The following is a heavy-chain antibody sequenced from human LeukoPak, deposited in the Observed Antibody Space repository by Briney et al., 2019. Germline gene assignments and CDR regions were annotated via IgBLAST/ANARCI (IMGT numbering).Heavy chain of an antibody. Sequence: GGSLRLSCVASGFTFSDFYMTWFRQTPGKGLEWVSEISGFTGSTNYADSVRGRFTISRDNSKNSLYLQMTRLSPEDTAVYFCARKCVVAVPGRIVNWFDHWGQGTLVTVPS. D-gene: IGHD6-19*01. J-gene: IGHJ5*02. CDR1: GFTFSDFY. V-gene: IGHV3-11*06. CDR3: ARKCVVAVPGRIVNWFDH. CDR2: ISGFTGST.